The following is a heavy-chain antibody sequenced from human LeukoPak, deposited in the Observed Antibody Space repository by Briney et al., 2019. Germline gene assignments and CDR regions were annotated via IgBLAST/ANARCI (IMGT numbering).Heavy chain of an antibody. CDR1: GGSFSGYY. D-gene: IGHD3-16*02. CDR3: ARDLALLRLGELSIPGY. CDR2: INHSGST. V-gene: IGHV4-34*01. J-gene: IGHJ4*02. Sequence: SETLSLTCAVYGGSFSGYYWSWIRQPPGKGLEWIGEINHSGSTNYNPSLKSRVTISVDTSKNQFSLKLSSVTAADTAVYYCARDLALLRLGELSIPGYWGQGTLVTVSS.